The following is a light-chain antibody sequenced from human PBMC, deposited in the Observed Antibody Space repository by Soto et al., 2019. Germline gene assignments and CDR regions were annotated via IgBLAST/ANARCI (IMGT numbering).Light chain of an antibody. CDR2: GAS. CDR1: QSVNNNY. CDR3: QQYGSSPLT. V-gene: IGKV3-20*01. J-gene: IGKJ1*01. Sequence: EIVLTQSPGTLSLSPGERATLSCRASQSVNNNYLARYQQRPGQAPRLLIYGASSRATGSPDRFSGSGSGTDFTLTISRLEPEDFAVYYCQQYGSSPLTFGRGTKVE.